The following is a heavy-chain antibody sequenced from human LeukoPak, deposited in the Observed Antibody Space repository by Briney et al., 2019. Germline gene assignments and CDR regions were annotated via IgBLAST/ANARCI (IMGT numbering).Heavy chain of an antibody. Sequence: GGSLRLSCAAPGFTFSDYYMSWIRQAPGKGLEWVSYISSSGSTIYYADSVKGRFTISRDNSKNTLYLQMNSLRAEDTAVYYCARVGCSSTSCFSAPIVYYYYMDVWGKGTTVTVSS. J-gene: IGHJ6*03. CDR2: ISSSGSTI. V-gene: IGHV3-11*04. CDR1: GFTFSDYY. CDR3: ARVGCSSTSCFSAPIVYYYYMDV. D-gene: IGHD2-2*01.